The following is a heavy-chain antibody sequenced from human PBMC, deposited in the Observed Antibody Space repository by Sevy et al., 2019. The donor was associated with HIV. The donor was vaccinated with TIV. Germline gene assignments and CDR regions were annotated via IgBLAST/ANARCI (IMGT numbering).Heavy chain of an antibody. J-gene: IGHJ3*01. Sequence: GGSLRLSRAASGFPFSSYAMNWVRQGPGKGLEWVSATGGRGGATYYADSVKGRFTISRDNSKNTLYLQMDSLRAEDTAVYYCAKDVVAVVGDAFDVWGQGTMVTVSS. D-gene: IGHD2-15*01. CDR3: AKDVVAVVGDAFDV. CDR2: TGGRGGAT. CDR1: GFPFSSYA. V-gene: IGHV3-23*01.